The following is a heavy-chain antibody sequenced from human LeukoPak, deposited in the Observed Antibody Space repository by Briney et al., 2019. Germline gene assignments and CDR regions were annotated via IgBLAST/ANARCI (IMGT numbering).Heavy chain of an antibody. V-gene: IGHV4-4*02. CDR3: ARGYSSGWFYYYYYGMDV. J-gene: IGHJ6*02. Sequence: SETLSLTCAVSGGSISSSNWWSWVRQPPGKGLEWIGEINHSGSTNYNPSLKSRVTISVDTSKNQFSLKLSSVTAADTAVYYCARGYSSGWFYYYYYGMDVWGQGTTVTVSS. CDR2: INHSGST. D-gene: IGHD6-19*01. CDR1: GGSISSSNW.